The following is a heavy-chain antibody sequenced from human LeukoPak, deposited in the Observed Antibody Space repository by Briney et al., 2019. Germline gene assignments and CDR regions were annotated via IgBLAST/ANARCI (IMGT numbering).Heavy chain of an antibody. V-gene: IGHV4-39*02. Sequence: SETLSLTCSVSGDSISNSNYYWGWIRQPPGKGLEWIASIHYSETTYYNPSLKSRVTISVDTSKNHFSLRLSSVTAADTAVYYCARGPTYQPIDFWGQGTLVTVSS. CDR2: IHYSETT. J-gene: IGHJ4*02. CDR1: GDSISNSNYY. CDR3: ARGPTYQPIDF. D-gene: IGHD2-2*01.